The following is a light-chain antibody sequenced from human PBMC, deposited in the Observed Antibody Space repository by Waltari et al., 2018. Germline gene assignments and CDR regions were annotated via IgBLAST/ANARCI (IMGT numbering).Light chain of an antibody. J-gene: IGKJ4*01. CDR3: VQAIAFPLT. CDR1: QSLLHTNGNTY. Sequence: DIVMTQTPLSLPITPGEPASISCRSSQSLLHTNGNTYLHWYLQKPGQSPQLLIYGGSIRASGVPDRFSGSGSGTDFTLKISKVEAEDVGVYYCVQAIAFPLTFGGGTKVEIK. V-gene: IGKV2-40*01. CDR2: GGS.